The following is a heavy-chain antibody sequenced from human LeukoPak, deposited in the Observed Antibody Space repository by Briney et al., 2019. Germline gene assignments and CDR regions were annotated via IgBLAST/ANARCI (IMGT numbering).Heavy chain of an antibody. D-gene: IGHD4-17*01. CDR1: GFTFSSYG. Sequence: PGGSLRLSCAASGFTFSSYGMHWVRQAPGKGLEWVAFIRYDGSNKYYADSVKGRFTISRDTSKNTLYLQMNSLRAEDTAVYYCAKGGYGDYVYWFDPWGQGTLVTVSS. CDR2: IRYDGSNK. CDR3: AKGGYGDYVYWFDP. V-gene: IGHV3-30*02. J-gene: IGHJ5*02.